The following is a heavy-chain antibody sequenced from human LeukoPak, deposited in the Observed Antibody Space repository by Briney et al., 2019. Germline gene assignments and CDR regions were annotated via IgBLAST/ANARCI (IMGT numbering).Heavy chain of an antibody. CDR1: GGSISSGSYY. CDR3: ARDYGGNPGAFDI. Sequence: SQTLSLTCTVSGGSISSGSYYWSWIRQPAGKGLEWIGRIYTSGSTNYNPSLKSRVTISVDTSKNQFSLKLSSVTAADTAVYYCARDYGGNPGAFDIWGQGTMVTVSS. D-gene: IGHD4-23*01. J-gene: IGHJ3*02. V-gene: IGHV4-61*02. CDR2: IYTSGST.